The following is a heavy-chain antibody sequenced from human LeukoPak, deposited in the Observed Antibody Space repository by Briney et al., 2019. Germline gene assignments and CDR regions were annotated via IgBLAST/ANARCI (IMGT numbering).Heavy chain of an antibody. V-gene: IGHV1-18*01. CDR3: ARANTAMATRFPGPVDY. CDR1: GYTFTSYG. CDR2: ISAYNGNT. D-gene: IGHD5-18*01. Sequence: ASVKVSCKASGYTFTSYGISWVRQAPGQGLEWMGWISAYNGNTNYAQKLQGRVTMTTDTSTSTAYMELRSLRSDDTAVYYCARANTAMATRFPGPVDYWGQGTLVTVSS. J-gene: IGHJ4*02.